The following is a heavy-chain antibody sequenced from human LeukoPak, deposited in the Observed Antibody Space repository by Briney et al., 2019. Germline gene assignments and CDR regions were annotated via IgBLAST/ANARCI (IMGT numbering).Heavy chain of an antibody. CDR2: IYYSGST. D-gene: IGHD3-22*01. Sequence: SETLSLTCTVSGGSISSYYWSWIRQPPGEGLEWIGYIYYSGSTYYNPSLKSRVTISVDTSKNQSSLKLSSVTAADTAVYYCARGMIGNFGYWGQGTLVTVSS. J-gene: IGHJ4*02. V-gene: IGHV4-59*12. CDR3: ARGMIGNFGY. CDR1: GGSISSYY.